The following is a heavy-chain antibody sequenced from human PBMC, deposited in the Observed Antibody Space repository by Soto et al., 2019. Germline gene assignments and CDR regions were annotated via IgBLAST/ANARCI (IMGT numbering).Heavy chain of an antibody. CDR2: ISSTSTNI. D-gene: IGHD2-21*01. J-gene: IGHJ3*01. CDR1: GFTFSRYI. CDR3: ARGIASLSLVTFDV. Sequence: EVQLVESGGGLVKPGGSLRLSCAASGFTFSRYIMHWVRQAPGQGLEWIATISSTSTNIYYADSVKGRITISRDNPKNSLSLQMDSLRREDTAVYYCARGIASLSLVTFDVWGQGTMVTVSP. V-gene: IGHV3-21*01.